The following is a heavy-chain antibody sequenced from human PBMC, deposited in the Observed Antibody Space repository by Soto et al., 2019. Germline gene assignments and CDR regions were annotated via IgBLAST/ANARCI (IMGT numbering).Heavy chain of an antibody. CDR1: GFTFSSYS. D-gene: IGHD1-7*01. J-gene: IGHJ2*01. CDR3: ARYRRGELALGYFEL. CDR2: ISISSSTI. Sequence: EVQLVESGGGLVQPGGSLRLSCAASGFTFSSYSMNWVRQAPGKGLERVSYISISSSTIYNADSVKGRFTISRDNDKNSLYMQMKSLRAEDPAVYYCARYRRGELALGYFELWGRVTLVTVSS. V-gene: IGHV3-48*01.